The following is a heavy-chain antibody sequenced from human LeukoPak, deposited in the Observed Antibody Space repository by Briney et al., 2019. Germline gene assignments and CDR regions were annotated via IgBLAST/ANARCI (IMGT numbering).Heavy chain of an antibody. CDR1: GGSISSGGYY. CDR3: ARSPAARWGEVALDY. D-gene: IGHD3-16*01. V-gene: IGHV4-31*03. Sequence: SETLSLTCTVSGGSISSGGYYWSWIRQHPGKGLEWIGYIYYSGSTYYNPSLKSRVTISVDTSKNQFSLKLSSVTAADTAVYYCARSPAARWGEVALDYWGQGTLVTVSS. J-gene: IGHJ4*02. CDR2: IYYSGST.